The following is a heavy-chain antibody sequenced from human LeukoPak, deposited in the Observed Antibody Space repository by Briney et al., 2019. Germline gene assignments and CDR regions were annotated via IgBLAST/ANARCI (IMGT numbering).Heavy chain of an antibody. CDR3: ARLHFGYCSSTSCGY. CDR1: GGSFSGYY. Sequence: SETLSLTCAVYGGSFSGYYWSWIRQPPGKGLEWIGEINHSGSTNYNPSLKSRVTISVDTSKNQFSLKLSSVTAADTAMYYCARLHFGYCSSTSCGYWGQGTLVTVSS. V-gene: IGHV4-34*01. J-gene: IGHJ4*02. D-gene: IGHD2-2*03. CDR2: INHSGST.